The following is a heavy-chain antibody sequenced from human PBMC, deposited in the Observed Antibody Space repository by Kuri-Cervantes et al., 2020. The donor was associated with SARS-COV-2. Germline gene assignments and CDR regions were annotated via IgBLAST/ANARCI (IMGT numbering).Heavy chain of an antibody. J-gene: IGHJ3*02. CDR1: GGSISSGSYY. CDR3: ARDYSNYSAFDI. D-gene: IGHD4-11*01. V-gene: IGHV4-61*02. Sequence: SETLSLTCTVSGGSISSGSYYWSWIRQPAGKGLEWIGRIYTSGSTNYNPSLKSRVTMSVDTSKNQFSLKLSSVTAADTAVYYCARDYSNYSAFDIWGQGTMVTVSS. CDR2: IYTSGST.